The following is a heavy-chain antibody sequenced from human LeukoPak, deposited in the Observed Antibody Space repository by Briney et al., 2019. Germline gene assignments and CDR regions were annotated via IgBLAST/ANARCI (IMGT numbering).Heavy chain of an antibody. CDR3: ARDRNRAARGLYYYMDV. V-gene: IGHV1-69*05. Sequence: GASVKVSCKASGGTFSSYAISWVRQAPGQGLEWMGGIIPIFGTANYAQKFQGRVTITTDESTSTAYMELSSLRSEDTAVYYCARDRNRAARGLYYYMDVWGKGTTVTVSS. J-gene: IGHJ6*03. CDR1: GGTFSSYA. D-gene: IGHD2-15*01. CDR2: IIPIFGTA.